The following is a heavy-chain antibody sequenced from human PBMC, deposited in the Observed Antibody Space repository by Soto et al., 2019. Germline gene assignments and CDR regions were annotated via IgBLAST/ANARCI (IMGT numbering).Heavy chain of an antibody. J-gene: IGHJ5*02. V-gene: IGHV3-30*18. CDR2: ISYDGSNK. Sequence: QVQLVESGGGVVQPGRSLRLSCAASGFTFSSYGMHWVRQAPGNGLEWVAVISYDGSNKYYADSVKGRFTISRDNSKNTLYLQMNSLRSEDTAGYYCAKDRVGYYVPWGQGTLVTVSS. CDR3: AKDRVGYYVP. D-gene: IGHD2-15*01. CDR1: GFTFSSYG.